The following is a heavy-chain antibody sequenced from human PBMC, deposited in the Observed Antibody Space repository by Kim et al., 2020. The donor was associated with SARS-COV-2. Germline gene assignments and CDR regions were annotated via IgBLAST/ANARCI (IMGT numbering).Heavy chain of an antibody. Sequence: ASVKVSCKASGYTFTSYAMNWVRQAPGQGLEWMGWINTNTGNPTYAQGFPGRFVFSMDTSVSTAYLQISSLKAEDTAVYYCARVPTLWGSGSYFNVFFVYCYYGLMAWGQGTTGTVS. V-gene: IGHV7-4-1*02. CDR1: GYTFTSYA. CDR3: ARVPTLWGSGSYFNVFFVYCYYGLMA. CDR2: INTNTGNP. J-gene: IGHJ6*02. D-gene: IGHD3-10*01.